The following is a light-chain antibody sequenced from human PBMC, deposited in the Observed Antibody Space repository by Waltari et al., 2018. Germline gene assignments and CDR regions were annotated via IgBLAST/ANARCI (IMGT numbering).Light chain of an antibody. V-gene: IGKV4-1*01. CDR2: RAS. CDR1: ERLFYSPDNKSS. CDR3: EQYYSTPYT. J-gene: IGKJ2*01. Sequence: DPVLTQSPDSLAVSLGERATINCQSSERLFYSPDNKSSLAWYQQNPGQPPQLLLSRASRREAGCPDRFRGRWSGREFTLTISSLKAADVAVYFGEQYYSTPYTFGRGTRLEI.